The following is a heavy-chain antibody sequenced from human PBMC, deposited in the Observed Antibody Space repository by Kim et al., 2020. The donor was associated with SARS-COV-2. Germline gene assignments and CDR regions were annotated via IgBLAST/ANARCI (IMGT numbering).Heavy chain of an antibody. Sequence: SETLSLTCTVSGGSISSYYWSWIRQPPGKGLEWIGYIYYSGSTNYNPSLKSRVTISVDTSKNQFSLKLSSVTAADTAVYYCARDRTRWFGELFVFDYWG. D-gene: IGHD3-10*01. CDR2: IYYSGST. J-gene: IGHJ4*01. CDR1: GGSISSYY. V-gene: IGHV4-59*13. CDR3: ARDRTRWFGELFVFDY.